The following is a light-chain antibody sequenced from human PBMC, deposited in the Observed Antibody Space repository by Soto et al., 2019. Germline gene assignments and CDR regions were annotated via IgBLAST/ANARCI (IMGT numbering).Light chain of an antibody. CDR2: GAS. Sequence: DIQMTRSPSSVSASAGDSVTITCRASQDITNWLAWYQQKPGKAPHLLIYGASTLQDGVPSRFSGSGSGTDFTLTINSLQPEDFATYYCQQANSFPFTFGGGTKVEIK. V-gene: IGKV1-12*01. CDR3: QQANSFPFT. CDR1: QDITNW. J-gene: IGKJ4*01.